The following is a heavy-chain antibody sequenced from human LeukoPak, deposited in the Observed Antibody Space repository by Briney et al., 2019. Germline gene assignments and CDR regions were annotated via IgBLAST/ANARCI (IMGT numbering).Heavy chain of an antibody. CDR1: GGTFSSYA. CDR3: ARSVLRYFDWPLSY. V-gene: IGHV1-2*06. Sequence: GASVKVSCKASGGTFSSYAISRVRQAPGQGLEWMGRINPNSGGTNYAQKFQGRVTITRDTSISTAYMELSRLRSDDTAVYYCARSVLRYFDWPLSYWGQGTLVTVSS. D-gene: IGHD3-9*01. J-gene: IGHJ4*02. CDR2: INPNSGGT.